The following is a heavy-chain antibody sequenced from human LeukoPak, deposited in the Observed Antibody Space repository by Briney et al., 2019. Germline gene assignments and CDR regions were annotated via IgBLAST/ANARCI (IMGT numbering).Heavy chain of an antibody. D-gene: IGHD3-3*01. Sequence: GGSLRLSCAASGFTFSTYWMHWVRQAPGKGLVWVSRMKDNENSISYAASVKGRFTISRDNARNTLYLQMNSLRVEDTAVYYCVRGHAGTFFGVAPPNPLGYWGQGTLVTVSS. CDR2: MKDNENSI. CDR1: GFTFSTYW. CDR3: VRGHAGTFFGVAPPNPLGY. V-gene: IGHV3-74*01. J-gene: IGHJ4*02.